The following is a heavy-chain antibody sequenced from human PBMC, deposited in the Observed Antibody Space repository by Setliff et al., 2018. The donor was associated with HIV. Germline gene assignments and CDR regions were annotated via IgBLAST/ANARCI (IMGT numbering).Heavy chain of an antibody. D-gene: IGHD3-9*01. CDR1: GYTFTSYG. J-gene: IGHJ4*02. CDR3: AGSILTGYYTFGADY. V-gene: IGHV1-18*01. CDR2: ISAYNCNT. Sequence: ASVKVSCKASGYTFTSYGISWVRQAPGQGLEWMGWISAYNCNTNYAQKLQGRVTMTTDTSTSTAYMELSSLRSEDTALYYCAGSILTGYYTFGADYWGQGTLVTVSS.